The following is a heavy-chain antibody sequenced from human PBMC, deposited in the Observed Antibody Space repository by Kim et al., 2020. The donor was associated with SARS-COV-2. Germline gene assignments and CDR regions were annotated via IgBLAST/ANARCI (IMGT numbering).Heavy chain of an antibody. V-gene: IGHV1-46*01. CDR3: ARDVRGDY. D-gene: IGHD3-16*01. CDR2: GRST. Sequence: GRSTSYEQKFQGRVTMTKDTSTSTVYKELSSLRSEDKAVYYCARDVRGDYWGQGTLVTVSS. J-gene: IGHJ4*02.